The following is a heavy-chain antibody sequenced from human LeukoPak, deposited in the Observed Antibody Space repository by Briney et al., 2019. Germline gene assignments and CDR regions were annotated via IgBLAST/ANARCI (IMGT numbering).Heavy chain of an antibody. V-gene: IGHV4-39*01. CDR3: ARRSMVRGVPDLDY. CDR2: IYYSGST. CDR1: GGSISSSSYY. D-gene: IGHD3-10*01. J-gene: IGHJ4*02. Sequence: PSETLSLTCTVPGGSISSSSYYWGWIRQPPGKGLEWIGSIYYSGSTYYNLSLKSRVTISVDTSKNQFSLKLSSVTAADTAVYYCARRSMVRGVPDLDYWGQGTLVTVSS.